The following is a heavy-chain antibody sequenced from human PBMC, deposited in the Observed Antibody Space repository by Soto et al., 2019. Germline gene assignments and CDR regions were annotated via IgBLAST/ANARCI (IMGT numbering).Heavy chain of an antibody. J-gene: IGHJ4*02. D-gene: IGHD2-15*01. CDR1: CASVRSRTNY. CDR3: GRLDLSFGGTGFFDS. Sequence: SETLSLTCTVSCASVRSRTNYWGWIRQPPGKGLEWIGSIYYSGTTYYNPSLKSRVTISVDLSKNHFSLKLGSVTAADTAIYYCGRLDLSFGGTGFFDSWGQGTLVTVSS. CDR2: IYYSGTT. V-gene: IGHV4-39*01.